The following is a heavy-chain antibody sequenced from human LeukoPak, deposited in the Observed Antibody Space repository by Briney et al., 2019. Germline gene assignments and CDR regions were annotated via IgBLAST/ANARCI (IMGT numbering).Heavy chain of an antibody. CDR1: GFTCRSYA. CDR3: ATAPGLTVVTSSDW. V-gene: IGHV3-23*01. D-gene: IGHD4-23*01. J-gene: IGHJ4*02. CDR2: IMGSGDGT. Sequence: GGSLRLSCEASGFTCRSYAMNWVRHAPGRGLEWVSDIMGSGDGTHYADSGEGRLTISRDNYKHTLHPQMNSQRVEHTAVYSCATAPGLTVVTSSDWWGEGALVTASS.